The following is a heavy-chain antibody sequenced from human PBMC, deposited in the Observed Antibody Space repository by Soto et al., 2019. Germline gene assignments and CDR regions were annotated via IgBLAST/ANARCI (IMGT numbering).Heavy chain of an antibody. CDR1: GFTFSNNA. D-gene: IGHD6-13*01. CDR3: ARDGQQLAPYALDV. J-gene: IGHJ6*02. Sequence: QVQLVESGGGVVQPGTSLRLSCTTSGFTFSNNAMHWVRQAPGKGLEWVAQIWYDGSNKYYADSVKGRFTISRDNSRNMVYVQMNSLRVEDTAVYYCARDGQQLAPYALDVWGQGTSVTVSS. V-gene: IGHV3-33*01. CDR2: IWYDGSNK.